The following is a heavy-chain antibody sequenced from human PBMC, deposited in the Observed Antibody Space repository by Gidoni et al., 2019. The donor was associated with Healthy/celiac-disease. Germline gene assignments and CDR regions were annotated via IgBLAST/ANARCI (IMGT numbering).Heavy chain of an antibody. CDR2: INHSGST. CDR3: ASQEGWNGDYHFDY. CDR1: GGSFSGYY. V-gene: IGHV4-34*01. D-gene: IGHD4-17*01. Sequence: QVQLQQWGAGLLKPSETLSLTCAVSGGSFSGYYWSWIRQPPGKGLEWIGEINHSGSTNYNPSLKSRVTISVDTSKNQFSLKLSSVTAADTAVYYCASQEGWNGDYHFDYWGQGTLVTVSS. J-gene: IGHJ4*02.